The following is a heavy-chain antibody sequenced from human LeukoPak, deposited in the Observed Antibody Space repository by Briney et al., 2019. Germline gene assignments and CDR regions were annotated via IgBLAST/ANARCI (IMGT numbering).Heavy chain of an antibody. CDR1: GYTFTGYY. Sequence: ASVKVPCKASGYTFTGYYMHWVRQAPGQGLEWMGRINPNSGGTNYAQKFQGRVTMTRDTSISTAYMELSRLRSDDTAVYYCARSHDYGDLPYYYYMDVWGKGTTVTVSS. V-gene: IGHV1-2*06. J-gene: IGHJ6*03. D-gene: IGHD4-17*01. CDR2: INPNSGGT. CDR3: ARSHDYGDLPYYYYMDV.